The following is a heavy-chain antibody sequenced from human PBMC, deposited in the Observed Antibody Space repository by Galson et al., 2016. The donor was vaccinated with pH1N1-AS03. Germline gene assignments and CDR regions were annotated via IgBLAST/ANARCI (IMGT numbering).Heavy chain of an antibody. CDR3: ARVSAIRFWEWVPNSNFFDR. J-gene: IGHJ5*02. CDR1: GFTFSSYG. D-gene: IGHD3-3*01. Sequence: SLRLSCAASGFTFSSYGMHWVRHAPGSGLVWVSRIDSDGGTADYADSVKGRFTDSRDNAKNTLYLQMNSLRVEDTAVYYCARVSAIRFWEWVPNSNFFDRWGQGTLVTVSS. CDR2: IDSDGGTA. V-gene: IGHV3-74*01.